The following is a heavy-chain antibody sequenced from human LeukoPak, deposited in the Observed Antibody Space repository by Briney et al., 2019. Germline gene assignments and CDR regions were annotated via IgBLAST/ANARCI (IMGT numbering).Heavy chain of an antibody. J-gene: IGHJ6*02. CDR1: GGSISSGDYY. CDR2: IYYSGST. V-gene: IGHV4-30-4*01. D-gene: IGHD6-19*01. CDR3: ARDVKSSGYNYYGMDV. Sequence: SQTLSLTCTVSGGSISSGDYYWSWIRQPPGKGLEWIGYIYYSGSTYYNPSLKSRVTISVDTSKNQFSLKLSSVTAADTAVYYCARDVKSSGYNYYGMDVWGQGTTVTVSS.